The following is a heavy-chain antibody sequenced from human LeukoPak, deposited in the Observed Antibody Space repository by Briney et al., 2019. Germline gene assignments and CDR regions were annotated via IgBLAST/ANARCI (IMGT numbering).Heavy chain of an antibody. CDR2: IYYSGST. CDR1: GDSISSSSYY. V-gene: IGHV4-39*01. Sequence: SETLSLTCTVSGDSISSSSYYWGWIRQPPGKGLEWIGTIYYSGSTNYSPSLESRVTISIDTSKNQFSLRLNSVTAADTAVYYCARVLPQWLARYYFDCWGQGTLVTVSS. D-gene: IGHD6-19*01. J-gene: IGHJ4*02. CDR3: ARVLPQWLARYYFDC.